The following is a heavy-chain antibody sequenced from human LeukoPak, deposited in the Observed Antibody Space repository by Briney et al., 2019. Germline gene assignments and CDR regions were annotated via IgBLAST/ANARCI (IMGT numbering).Heavy chain of an antibody. CDR1: GVSISSYY. J-gene: IGHJ4*02. Sequence: SETLSLTCTVSGVSISSYYWSWIRQSPGKGLEWIGHIYYSRSPNYNPSLKSRVTISVDTSKNQFSLKLSSVTAADTAVYYCAMTFYSDGDYWGQGTLVTASS. CDR3: AMTFYSDGDY. D-gene: IGHD4-17*01. V-gene: IGHV4-59*08. CDR2: IYYSRSP.